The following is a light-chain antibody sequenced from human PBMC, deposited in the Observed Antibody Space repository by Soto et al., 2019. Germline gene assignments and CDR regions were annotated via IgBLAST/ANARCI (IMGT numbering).Light chain of an antibody. Sequence: DIQMTQSPSSLSASVGDRITITCRASQDIRNYLGWYQQKPGKAPKRLIYAASSLQSGVPSRFSGSGSGTEFTLTISSLQPEDFATYYCLQHNTYPRYTFGQGTKLEIK. V-gene: IGKV1-17*01. CDR1: QDIRNY. CDR2: AAS. CDR3: LQHNTYPRYT. J-gene: IGKJ2*01.